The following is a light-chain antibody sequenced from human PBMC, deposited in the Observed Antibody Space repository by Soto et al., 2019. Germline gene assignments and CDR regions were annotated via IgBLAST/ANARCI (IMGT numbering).Light chain of an antibody. J-gene: IGKJ4*01. Sequence: EIVMTQSPATLSVSPGERATLSCRASQSVSSNLAWYQQKPGQAPRLLISGASTGATGSPARFSGSGSGTEFTLNISSLQSEDFAVYYCQQYNNWPLTFGGGTEVDIK. CDR1: QSVSSN. CDR3: QQYNNWPLT. CDR2: GAS. V-gene: IGKV3-15*01.